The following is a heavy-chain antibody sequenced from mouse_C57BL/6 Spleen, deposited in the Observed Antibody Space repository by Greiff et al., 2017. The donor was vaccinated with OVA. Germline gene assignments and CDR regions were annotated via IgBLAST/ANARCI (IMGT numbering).Heavy chain of an antibody. D-gene: IGHD2-1*01. V-gene: IGHV1-7*01. J-gene: IGHJ3*01. CDR2: INPSSGYT. CDR1: GYTFTSYW. CDR3: ATYRNYAWFAY. Sequence: VQGVESGAELAKPGASVKLSCKASGYTFTSYWMHWVKQRPGQGLEWIGYINPSSGYTKYNQKFKDKATLTADKSSSTAYMQLSSLTYEDSAVYYYATYRNYAWFAYWGQGTLVTVSA.